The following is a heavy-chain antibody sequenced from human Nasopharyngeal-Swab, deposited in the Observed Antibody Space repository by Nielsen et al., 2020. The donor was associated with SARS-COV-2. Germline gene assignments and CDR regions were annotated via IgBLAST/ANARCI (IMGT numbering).Heavy chain of an antibody. V-gene: IGHV3-30*03. D-gene: IGHD6-19*01. CDR1: GFTFGYYG. CDR3: ARDIGHSSGWYSYYSDGMDV. J-gene: IGHJ6*02. Sequence: GESLKISCAASGFTFGYYGMHWVRQAPGKGLEWVAVISYDGSKKYYVDSVKGRLTISRDNSKNTLYLQMNSLRAEDTAVYYCARDIGHSSGWYSYYSDGMDVWGQGTTVTVS. CDR2: ISYDGSKK.